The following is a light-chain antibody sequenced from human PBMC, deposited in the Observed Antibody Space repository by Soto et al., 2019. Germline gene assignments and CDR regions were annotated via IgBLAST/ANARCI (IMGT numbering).Light chain of an antibody. CDR2: DVS. CDR1: SSDVGSNNR. Sequence: QSALTQPPSVSGSPGQSVAISCTGTSSDVGSNNRVSWYQQPPGTAPKLIIYDVSNRPSGIPDRFSGSRSANTASLTISGLQTEDEAEDYCSSFTTSNTYVFGTGTKLTVL. CDR3: SSFTTSNTYV. V-gene: IGLV2-18*02. J-gene: IGLJ1*01.